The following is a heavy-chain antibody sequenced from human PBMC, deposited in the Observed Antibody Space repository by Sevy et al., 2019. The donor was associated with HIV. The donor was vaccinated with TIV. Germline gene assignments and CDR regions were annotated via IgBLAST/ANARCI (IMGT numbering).Heavy chain of an antibody. D-gene: IGHD3-16*01. CDR2: IKGDGSEI. V-gene: IGHV3-7*03. CDR3: ARDPGGRDWFDP. Sequence: GGCLRLSCAASGFTFSYYRMSWVRQAPGKGLEWVANIKGDGSEIYYVDSVKGRFTISRDNAKNSLFLEMNSLRAEDTAVYYCARDPGGRDWFDPWGQGTLVTVSS. J-gene: IGHJ5*02. CDR1: GFTFSYYR.